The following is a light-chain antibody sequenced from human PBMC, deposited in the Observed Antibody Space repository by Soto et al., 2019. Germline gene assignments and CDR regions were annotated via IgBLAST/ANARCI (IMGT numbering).Light chain of an antibody. V-gene: IGKV1-33*01. CDR3: HQYDNLPQT. CDR1: QDITKY. J-gene: IGKJ3*01. Sequence: DIQMTQSPSSLSASVGDRVTITCPASQDITKYLGWYQQKPGKAPKLLIYDASTLESGVPSRFSGGGSGTDFSFTITSLQPEDIATYFCHQYDNLPQTFGPGTKVDIK. CDR2: DAS.